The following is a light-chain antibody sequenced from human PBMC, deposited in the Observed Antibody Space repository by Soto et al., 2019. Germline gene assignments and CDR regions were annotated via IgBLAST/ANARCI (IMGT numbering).Light chain of an antibody. CDR3: SSYTSADILYL. J-gene: IGLJ1*01. Sequence: QSALTQPASVSGSPGQSITISCTGTSSDVGGFNYVSWYQMHPGKVPKLLIYDVYNRPSGVSSRFSASKSGNTASLTISGLRAEDEADYYCSSYTSADILYLFGSGTKVTVL. CDR1: SSDVGGFNY. CDR2: DVY. V-gene: IGLV2-14*01.